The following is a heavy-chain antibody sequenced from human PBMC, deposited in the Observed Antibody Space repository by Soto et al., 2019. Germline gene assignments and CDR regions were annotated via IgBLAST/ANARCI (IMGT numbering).Heavy chain of an antibody. CDR3: AREHSSSWRFDY. J-gene: IGHJ4*02. V-gene: IGHV1-8*01. D-gene: IGHD6-13*01. Sequence: QVQLVQSGAEVKKPGASVKVSCKASGYTFTSYDINWVRQATGQGLEWMGWMNPNSGNTGYAQKLTGRITMTRNTSISTADIELSSLRSEDTVLYYCAREHSSSWRFDYWGQGTLVTVSS. CDR2: MNPNSGNT. CDR1: GYTFTSYD.